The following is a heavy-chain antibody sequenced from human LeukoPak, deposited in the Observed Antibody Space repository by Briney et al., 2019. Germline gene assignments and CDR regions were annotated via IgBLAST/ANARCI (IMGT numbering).Heavy chain of an antibody. J-gene: IGHJ5*02. D-gene: IGHD2-15*01. CDR3: ARDLAPIVVVVAATGWWFDP. Sequence: GGSLRLSCAASGFTLSSYSMNWVRQAPGKGLEWVSSISSSSSYIYYADSVKGRFTISRDNAKNSLYLQMNSLRAEDTAVYYCARDLAPIVVVVAATGWWFDPWGQGTLVTVSS. CDR1: GFTLSSYS. V-gene: IGHV3-21*01. CDR2: ISSSSSYI.